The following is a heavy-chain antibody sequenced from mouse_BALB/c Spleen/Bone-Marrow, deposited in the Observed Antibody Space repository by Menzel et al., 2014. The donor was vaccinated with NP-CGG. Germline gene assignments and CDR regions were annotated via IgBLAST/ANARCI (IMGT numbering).Heavy chain of an antibody. CDR3: TRSDGDYAMDC. CDR2: INPDSSTI. D-gene: IGHD1-1*02. J-gene: IGHJ4*01. CDR1: GFDFSRYW. V-gene: IGHV4-1*02. Sequence: EVQGVESGGGLVQPGGSLKLSCAAPGFDFSRYWMSRVRHVTGKGLEWIGEINPDSSTINYTPSLKDRFIISRDNAKNTLYLQMSKVRSEDTGLYYCTRSDGDYAMDCWGQGTSVTVSS.